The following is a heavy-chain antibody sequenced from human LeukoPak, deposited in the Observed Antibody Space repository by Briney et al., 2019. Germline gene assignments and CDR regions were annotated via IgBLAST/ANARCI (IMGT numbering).Heavy chain of an antibody. Sequence: ASVKVSCKASGGTFSSYAISWVRQAPGQGLEWMGGIIPIFGTANYAQKFQGRVTITADESTSTAYMELSSLRSEDTAVYYCARTASSGWYYFDYWGQRTLDSVSS. D-gene: IGHD6-19*01. J-gene: IGHJ4*02. V-gene: IGHV1-69*13. CDR1: GGTFSSYA. CDR2: IIPIFGTA. CDR3: ARTASSGWYYFDY.